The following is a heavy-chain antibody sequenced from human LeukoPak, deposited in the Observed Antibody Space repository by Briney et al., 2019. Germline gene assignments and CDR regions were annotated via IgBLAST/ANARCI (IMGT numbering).Heavy chain of an antibody. J-gene: IGHJ4*02. CDR2: IHYSANT. CDR3: ARSDESGSSVDF. CDR1: GDSINSGDFY. Sequence: SETLSLTCTVSGDSINSGDFYWTWIRQPPGKVLEWIGFIHYSANTYYSPSVRSRSHMSVDTSKNQFSLNLTSVTAADTAVYYCARSDESGSSVDFWGQGILVTVSA. V-gene: IGHV4-30-4*01. D-gene: IGHD3-10*01.